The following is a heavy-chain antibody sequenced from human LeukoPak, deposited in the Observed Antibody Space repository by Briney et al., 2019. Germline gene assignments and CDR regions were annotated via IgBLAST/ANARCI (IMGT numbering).Heavy chain of an antibody. D-gene: IGHD3-3*01. CDR2: INPNSGGT. CDR3: ARPDAPTIFGVVSYYYMDV. CDR1: GYTFTGYY. V-gene: IGHV1-2*02. Sequence: ASVKVFCKASGYTFTGYYMRWVRQAPGQGLEWMGWINPNSGGTNYAQKFQGRVTMTRDTSISTAYMELSRLRSDDTAVYYCARPDAPTIFGVVSYYYMDVWGKGTTVTVSS. J-gene: IGHJ6*03.